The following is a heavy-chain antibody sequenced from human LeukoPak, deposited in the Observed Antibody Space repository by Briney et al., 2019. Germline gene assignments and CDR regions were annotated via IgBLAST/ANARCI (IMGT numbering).Heavy chain of an antibody. CDR1: GGSITTSGHY. V-gene: IGHV4-39*01. Sequence: SETLSLTCTVSGGSITTSGHYWGWIRQPPAKGLEWIGSIDYRERTTYNPSLKSRVTISADTSRNQFSLKLSSVTATDTAVYYCANYVSRTMRDYWGQGTLVTVSS. CDR2: IDYRERT. D-gene: IGHD3-16*01. J-gene: IGHJ4*02. CDR3: ANYVSRTMRDY.